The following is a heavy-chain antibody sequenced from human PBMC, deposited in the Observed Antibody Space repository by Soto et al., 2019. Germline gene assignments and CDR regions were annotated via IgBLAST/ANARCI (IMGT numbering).Heavy chain of an antibody. J-gene: IGHJ4*02. CDR1: GFTFNNYA. V-gene: IGHV3-23*01. CDR3: AKGRGGSGSLTPRVDF. CDR2: ISGGGDTT. D-gene: IGHD3-10*01. Sequence: EVQLLESGGGLVQPGGSLRLSCAASGFTFNNYAMTWVRQAPGKGLEWFSAISGGGDTTSYADSVKGRFTVFRDGSKNTLYLQMSSLRAEDTALYYCAKGRGGSGSLTPRVDFWGQGTLVTVSS.